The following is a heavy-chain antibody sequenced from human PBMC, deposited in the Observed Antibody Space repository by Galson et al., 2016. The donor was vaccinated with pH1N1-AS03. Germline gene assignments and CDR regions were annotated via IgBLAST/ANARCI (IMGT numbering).Heavy chain of an antibody. CDR2: IYWHDDP. CDR1: GFSLKNRGVG. D-gene: IGHD5-12*01. Sequence: PALVKPTQTLTLTCTFSGFSLKNRGVGVDWIRQPPGKALEWLGHIYWHDDPRYNPSLKNRLTITKDVSKNQVVLTLTEINSTDTATYYCAHSVGYTYLYYFDSWGQGTLVTVSS. CDR3: AHSVGYTYLYYFDS. J-gene: IGHJ4*02. V-gene: IGHV2-5*01.